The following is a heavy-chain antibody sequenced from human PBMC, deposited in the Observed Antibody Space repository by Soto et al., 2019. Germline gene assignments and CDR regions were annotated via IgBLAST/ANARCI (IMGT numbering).Heavy chain of an antibody. CDR2: IDNDGSGT. J-gene: IGHJ4*02. CDR3: TTVFEY. Sequence: EVQLVESGGGLVQPGGSLRLSCAASGIIFTNYWMHWVRQAPGKGLVWVSRIDNDGSGTSYADSVKGRFTISRDNAKNTVYLQMNSLRVEDTAVDYCTTVFEYWGQGTLVTVSS. V-gene: IGHV3-74*01. CDR1: GIIFTNYW.